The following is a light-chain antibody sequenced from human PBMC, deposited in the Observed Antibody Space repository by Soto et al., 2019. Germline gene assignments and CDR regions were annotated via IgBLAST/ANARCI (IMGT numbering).Light chain of an antibody. CDR3: LQDYDYPRT. CDR1: QGIRND. CDR2: AAS. Sequence: AIQMTQSPSSLSASAGDRVTITCRASQGIRNDLGWYQQKPGKAPKLLIYAASSLQSGVPSRFSGSGSGTDFTLTISSLLPEDFATYYCLQDYDYPRTFGQGTKLEIK. J-gene: IGKJ2*02. V-gene: IGKV1-6*01.